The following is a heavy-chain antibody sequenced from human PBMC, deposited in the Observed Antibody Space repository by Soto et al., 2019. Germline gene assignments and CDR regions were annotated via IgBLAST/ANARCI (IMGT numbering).Heavy chain of an antibody. D-gene: IGHD6-25*01. J-gene: IGHJ4*02. CDR1: GFTFSSYS. V-gene: IGHV3-21*01. CDR3: ARAAAYGSIGLDY. CDR2: ISSRSSYI. Sequence: GALRLSCAASGFTFSSYSMNWVRQAPGKGLEWVSSISSRSSYIYYADSVKGRFSISRDNPKNSLYLQMNSLRAEDTAVYYCARAAAYGSIGLDYWGQGTLVTVSS.